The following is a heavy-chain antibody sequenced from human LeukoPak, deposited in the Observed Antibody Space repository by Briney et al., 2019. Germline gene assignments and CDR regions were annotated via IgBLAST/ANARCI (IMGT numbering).Heavy chain of an antibody. J-gene: IGHJ6*02. CDR2: ISSSSSTI. Sequence: GGSLRLSCAASGFTFSSYSMNWVRQAPGKGLEWVSYISSSSSTIYYADSVEGRFTISRDNAKNSLYLQMNSLRAEDTAVYYCAKTSRYCSGGSCAHYYYYYGMDVWGQGTTVTVSS. V-gene: IGHV3-48*01. CDR1: GFTFSSYS. D-gene: IGHD2-15*01. CDR3: AKTSRYCSGGSCAHYYYYYGMDV.